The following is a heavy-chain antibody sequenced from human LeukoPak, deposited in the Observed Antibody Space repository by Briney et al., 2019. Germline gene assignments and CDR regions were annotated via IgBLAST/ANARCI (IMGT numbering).Heavy chain of an antibody. CDR3: ARASGISRADAVC. Sequence: GGSLRLSCAASGFSFTNYAMSWVRQAPARGPEGLSSMKGGGETFYADSVKGRFTLSRDVSRNTVYLQLNNLRVEDTAIYYCARASGISRADAVCWGQGTQVTVSS. CDR2: MKGGGET. J-gene: IGHJ4*02. CDR1: GFSFTNYA. V-gene: IGHV3-23*01. D-gene: IGHD1-26*01.